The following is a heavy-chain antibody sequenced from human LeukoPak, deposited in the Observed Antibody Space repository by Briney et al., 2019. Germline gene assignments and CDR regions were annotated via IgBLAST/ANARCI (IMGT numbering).Heavy chain of an antibody. CDR2: IKQDGSEK. CDR3: AKSEWLSPHYFDY. CDR1: GFTFSSYW. V-gene: IGHV3-7*03. J-gene: IGHJ4*02. D-gene: IGHD3-3*01. Sequence: GRSLRLSCAASGFTFSSYWMSWVRQAPGKGLEWVANIKQDGSEKCYVDSVKGRFTISRDNSKNTLYLQMNSLRAEDTAVYYCAKSEWLSPHYFDYWGQGTLVTVSS.